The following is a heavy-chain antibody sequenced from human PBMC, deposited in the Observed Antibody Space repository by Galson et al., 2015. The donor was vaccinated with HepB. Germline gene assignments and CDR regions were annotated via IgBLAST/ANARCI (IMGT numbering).Heavy chain of an antibody. CDR2: ISGSGGST. J-gene: IGHJ4*02. CDR3: ATIGGAGGPFDY. Sequence: SLRLSCAASGFTFSSYAMSWVRQAPGKGPEWVSAISGSGGSTYYADSVKGRFTISRDNSKNTLYLQMNSLRAEDTAVYYCATIGGAGGPFDYWGQGTLVTVSS. D-gene: IGHD2-8*02. CDR1: GFTFSSYA. V-gene: IGHV3-23*01.